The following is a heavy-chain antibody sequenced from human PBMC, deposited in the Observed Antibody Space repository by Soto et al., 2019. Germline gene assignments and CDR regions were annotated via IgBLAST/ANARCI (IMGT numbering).Heavy chain of an antibody. Sequence: SVKVSCKASGGAFNNYAIYWVRQAPGQGLEWLGTIVPVFPSVYYAPRFQGRLTITADGSTDTVYMMLTSLKSEDTAVYYCAREMPSTAAAYFYYGLNVRRQGTSVTVSS. V-gene: IGHV1-69*13. CDR1: GGAFNNYA. CDR2: IVPVFPSV. J-gene: IGHJ6*02. D-gene: IGHD6-13*01. CDR3: AREMPSTAAAYFYYGLNV.